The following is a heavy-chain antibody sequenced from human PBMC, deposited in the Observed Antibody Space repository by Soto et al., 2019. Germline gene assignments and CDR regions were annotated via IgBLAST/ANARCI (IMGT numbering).Heavy chain of an antibody. CDR3: ATTPYSVRHYYFYGMDV. V-gene: IGHV1-24*01. D-gene: IGHD5-18*01. CDR2: FVPGHGET. CDR1: GHTLSELS. J-gene: IGHJ6*01. Sequence: QVQLIQSGAEVRKPGASVRVSCQVSGHTLSELSIHWVRQTPGKGLEWMGGFVPGHGETIYAQRFQDRVTMTEDTSTETAYMAMSSLTSEDTAVYYCATTPYSVRHYYFYGMDVWGQGTTVTVAS.